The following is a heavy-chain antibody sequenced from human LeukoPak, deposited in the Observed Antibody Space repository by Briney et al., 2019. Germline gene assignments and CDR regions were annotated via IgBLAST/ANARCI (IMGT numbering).Heavy chain of an antibody. CDR2: IHSNGYT. Sequence: SETLSLTCTVSGGSISGYYWSWIRQPPGQGLEWIAYIHSNGYTNYNPSLKSRVTISVDTSKNQLSLKVTSVTAADTAMYYCTKREGPMSGSYDYFDPWGQGTLVTVS. CDR3: TKREGPMSGSYDYFDP. D-gene: IGHD1-26*01. CDR1: GGSISGYY. V-gene: IGHV4-4*09. J-gene: IGHJ5*02.